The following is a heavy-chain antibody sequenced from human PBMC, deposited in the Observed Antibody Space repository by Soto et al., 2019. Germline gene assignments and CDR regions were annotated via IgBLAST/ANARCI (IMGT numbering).Heavy chain of an antibody. D-gene: IGHD3-3*02. CDR1: GASINSSHW. Sequence: PSETLSVTCAVSGASINSSHWWDWVRQPPGEGLEWIGQISHSGSTNYNPSLTSRVTISVDKSNNHFSLKLTSVTAADTDVYYCAALHFWSGPWTHTRLDYWGQGTLVTVSS. CDR2: ISHSGST. CDR3: AALHFWSGPWTHTRLDY. V-gene: IGHV4-4*02. J-gene: IGHJ4*02.